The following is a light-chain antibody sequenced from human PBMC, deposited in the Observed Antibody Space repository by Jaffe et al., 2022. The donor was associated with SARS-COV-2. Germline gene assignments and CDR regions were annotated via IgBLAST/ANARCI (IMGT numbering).Light chain of an antibody. CDR2: DVS. V-gene: IGLV2-14*01. Sequence: QSALTQPASVSGSPGQSITISCTGTSSDVGYYNYVSWYQQHPGKAPKFMIFDVSNRPSGVSNRFVGSKSGNTASLTISGLQAEDEADYYCSSYTTSSTLVFGGGTKVTVL. CDR1: SSDVGYYNY. J-gene: IGLJ2*01. CDR3: SSYTTSSTLV.